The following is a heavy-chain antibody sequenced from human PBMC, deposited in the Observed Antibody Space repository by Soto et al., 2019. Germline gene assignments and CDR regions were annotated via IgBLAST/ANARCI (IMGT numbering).Heavy chain of an antibody. CDR3: ARVGNNALPY. D-gene: IGHD7-27*01. CDR2: ISKSGTTK. Sequence: QPGGSLRLSCVDSGFMFSGYEMNWVRQAPGKGLEWVAYISKSGTTKYYADSVKGRFTISRDTAKNTIYLQMNSLRVDDTAVYYCARVGNNALPYWGQGTLVTVSS. CDR1: GFMFSGYE. V-gene: IGHV3-48*03. J-gene: IGHJ1*01.